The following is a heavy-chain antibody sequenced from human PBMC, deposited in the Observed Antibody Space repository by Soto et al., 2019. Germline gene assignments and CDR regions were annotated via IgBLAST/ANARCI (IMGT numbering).Heavy chain of an antibody. D-gene: IGHD6-19*01. CDR3: ARQGDMAATPADAFDI. CDR1: GYSFTNYW. V-gene: IGHV5-10-1*01. Sequence: GESLKISCKGSGYSFTNYWIHWVRQMAGKGLEWMGRIDPDDSYTNYSPSFQGHVTISVDKSISTAYLHWSNLEASDSAMYYCARQGDMAATPADAFDIWGQGTMVTVS. CDR2: IDPDDSYT. J-gene: IGHJ3*02.